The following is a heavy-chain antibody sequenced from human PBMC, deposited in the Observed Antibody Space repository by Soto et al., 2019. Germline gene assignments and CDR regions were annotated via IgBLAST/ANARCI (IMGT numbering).Heavy chain of an antibody. CDR3: AKGAYYFYSNGYHLEYYQS. J-gene: IGHJ1*01. V-gene: IGHV3-13*01. CDR2: IGTAGDT. D-gene: IGHD3-22*01. Sequence: GGSLRLSCAASGFTFSSYDMHWVRQATGKGLEWVSAIGTAGDTYYPDSVKGRFTISRENAKNTLYFQMNSLRAEDTAVYYCAKGAYYFYSNGYHLEYYQSWGQGTLVTVSS. CDR1: GFTFSSYD.